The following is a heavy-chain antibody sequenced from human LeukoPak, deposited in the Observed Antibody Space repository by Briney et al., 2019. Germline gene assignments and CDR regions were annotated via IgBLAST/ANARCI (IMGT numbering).Heavy chain of an antibody. CDR3: ARAPTFSGWFDY. D-gene: IGHD6-19*01. V-gene: IGHV3-21*01. CDR2: ISSSSSYI. CDR1: GFTFSSYA. J-gene: IGHJ4*02. Sequence: GGSLRLSCAASGFTFSSYAMYWVRQAPGKGLEWVSSISSSSSYIYYADSVKGRFTISRDNAKNSLYLQMNSLRVEDTAVYYCARAPTFSGWFDYWGQGTLATVSS.